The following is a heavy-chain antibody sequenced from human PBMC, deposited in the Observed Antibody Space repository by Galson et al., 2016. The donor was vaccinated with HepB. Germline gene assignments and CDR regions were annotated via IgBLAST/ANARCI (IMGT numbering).Heavy chain of an antibody. Sequence: SVKVSCKASGGTTFGLSWVRQAPGQGLEWMGGIVPLFGTSIYAHKFQGRVTISADKSTLTSYMELSSLKSEDTAVYYCSTRKGNRLDGAFDPWGQGTLVTVSS. V-gene: IGHV1-69*06. CDR2: IVPLFGTS. J-gene: IGHJ5*02. CDR3: STRKGNRLDGAFDP. D-gene: IGHD3/OR15-3a*01. CDR1: GGTTFG.